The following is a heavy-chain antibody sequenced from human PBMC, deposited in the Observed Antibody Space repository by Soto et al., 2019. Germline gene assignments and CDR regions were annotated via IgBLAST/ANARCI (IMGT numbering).Heavy chain of an antibody. CDR3: AKGPPHSPLRFLEWLLPDY. V-gene: IGHV3-30*18. Sequence: PGGSLRLSCAASGFTFSSYGMHWVRQAPGKGLEWVAVISYDGSNKYYADSVKGRFTISRDNSKNTLYLQMNSLRAEDTAVYYCAKGPPHSPLRFLEWLLPDYWGQGTLVTVSS. D-gene: IGHD3-3*01. CDR1: GFTFSSYG. J-gene: IGHJ4*02. CDR2: ISYDGSNK.